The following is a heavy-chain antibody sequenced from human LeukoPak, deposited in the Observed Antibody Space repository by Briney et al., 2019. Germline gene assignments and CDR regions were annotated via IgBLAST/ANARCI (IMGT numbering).Heavy chain of an antibody. CDR1: GGSISSGGYY. Sequence: ASETLSLTCTVSGGSISSGGYYWSWIRQHPGKGLEWIGYIYYSGSTYYNPSLKSRVTISVDTSKNQFSLKLSSVTAADTAVYYCARAKGNYDFWSGSLRMDAFDIWGQGTMVTVSS. V-gene: IGHV4-31*03. CDR2: IYYSGST. CDR3: ARAKGNYDFWSGSLRMDAFDI. J-gene: IGHJ3*02. D-gene: IGHD3-3*01.